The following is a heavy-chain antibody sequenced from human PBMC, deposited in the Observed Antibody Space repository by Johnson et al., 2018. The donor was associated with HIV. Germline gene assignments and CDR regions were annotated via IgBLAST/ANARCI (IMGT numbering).Heavy chain of an antibody. J-gene: IGHJ3*02. Sequence: VQLVESGGGLIQPGGSLRLSCAASGFTVSSNYMSWVRQAPGKGLEWVGRIKSKTDGGTTDYAAPVKGRFTLARDDSKTTLYLQMNSLRAEDTAVYYCARDESYRKYALTDLDIWGQGTMVTVSS. CDR3: ARDESYRKYALTDLDI. V-gene: IGHV3-15*01. CDR2: IKSKTDGGTT. CDR1: GFTVSSNY. D-gene: IGHD1-14*01.